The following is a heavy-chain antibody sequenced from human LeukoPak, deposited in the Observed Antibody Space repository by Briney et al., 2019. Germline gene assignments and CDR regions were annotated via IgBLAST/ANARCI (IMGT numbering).Heavy chain of an antibody. V-gene: IGHV3-74*01. J-gene: IGHJ3*02. Sequence: GGSLRLSCAASGFTFSSYWMHWVRQAPGKGLVWVSRIKSDGSSTSYADSVKGRFTISRDNAKNTLYLQMNSLRAEDTAVYYCARRSAARDAFDIWGQGTMVTGSS. CDR2: IKSDGSST. D-gene: IGHD6-6*01. CDR3: ARRSAARDAFDI. CDR1: GFTFSSYW.